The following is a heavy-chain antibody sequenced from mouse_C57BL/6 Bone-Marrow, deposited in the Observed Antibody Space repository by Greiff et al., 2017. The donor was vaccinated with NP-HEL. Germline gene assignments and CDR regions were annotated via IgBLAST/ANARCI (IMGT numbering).Heavy chain of an antibody. Sequence: EVQLQQSGPELVKPGASVKISCKASGYTFTDYYMNWVKQSHGKSLEWIGDINPNNGGTSYNQKFKGKATLTVDKSSSTAYMELRSLTSEDSAVYYCARGGYYGYLYYYAMDYWGQGTSVTVSS. D-gene: IGHD2-2*01. V-gene: IGHV1-26*01. CDR3: ARGGYYGYLYYYAMDY. CDR2: INPNNGGT. J-gene: IGHJ4*01. CDR1: GYTFTDYY.